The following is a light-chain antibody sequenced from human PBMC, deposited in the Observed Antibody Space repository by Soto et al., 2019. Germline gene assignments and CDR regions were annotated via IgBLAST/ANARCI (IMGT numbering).Light chain of an antibody. J-gene: IGLJ1*01. CDR3: SSYTSRSTSV. V-gene: IGLV2-14*01. Sequence: QSALTQPASVSGSPGQSITISCSGTSSDIGSYNYVSWHQQHPGKAPKLLIFEVSNRPSGTSNRFSGSKSGNTASLTISGLQGDDEAEYYCSSYTSRSTSVFGTWTKVTVL. CDR1: SSDIGSYNY. CDR2: EVS.